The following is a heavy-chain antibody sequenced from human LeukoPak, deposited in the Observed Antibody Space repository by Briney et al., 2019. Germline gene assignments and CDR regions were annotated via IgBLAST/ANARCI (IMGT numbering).Heavy chain of an antibody. Sequence: GGSLRLSCAASGFTFSSYAMHWVRQAPGKGLEYVSAISSNGGSTYYANSVKGRFTISRDNSKNALYLQMGSLRAEDMAVYYCARDRVAAAGTAYFNNWFDPWGQGTLATVSS. V-gene: IGHV3-64*01. D-gene: IGHD6-13*01. CDR1: GFTFSSYA. CDR2: ISSNGGST. J-gene: IGHJ5*02. CDR3: ARDRVAAAGTAYFNNWFDP.